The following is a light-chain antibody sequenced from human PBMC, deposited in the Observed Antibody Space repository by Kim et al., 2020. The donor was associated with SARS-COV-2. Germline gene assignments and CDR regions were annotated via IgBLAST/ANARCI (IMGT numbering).Light chain of an antibody. J-gene: IGKJ1*01. CDR1: QYISTW. CDR2: RAS. CDR3: QEYNAYSQA. V-gene: IGKV1-5*03. Sequence: DIQMTQSPSTLSASVGDRVTITCRASQYISTWLAWYQQKPGKAPKLLIYRASSLQSGVPSRFSGSGSGTEFTLTINSLQPDDFATYYCQEYNAYSQAFGPGTKVDIK.